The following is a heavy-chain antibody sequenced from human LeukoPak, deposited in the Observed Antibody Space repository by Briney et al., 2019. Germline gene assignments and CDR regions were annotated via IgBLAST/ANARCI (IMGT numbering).Heavy chain of an antibody. CDR2: ISGSDGST. V-gene: IGHV3-23*01. Sequence: GGSPRLSCAASGFTFSSYAMSWVRQAPGKGLEWVSTISGSDGSTYYADSVKGRFTISRDNSKNTLYLQMNSLRVEDTAIYYCAKGRGYCTGGSCYSDYWGQGTLVTVSS. D-gene: IGHD2-15*01. J-gene: IGHJ4*02. CDR1: GFTFSSYA. CDR3: AKGRGYCTGGSCYSDY.